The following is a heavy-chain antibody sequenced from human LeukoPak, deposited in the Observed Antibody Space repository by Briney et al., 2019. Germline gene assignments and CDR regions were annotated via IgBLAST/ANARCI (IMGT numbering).Heavy chain of an antibody. CDR3: ARHYSSGSYYKY. CDR1: GGSFSGYY. Sequence: SETLSLTCVVYGGSFSGYYWSWIRQPPGKGLEWIGEINHSGSTNYNPSLKSRVTISVDTSKNQFSLKLSSVTAADTAVYYCARHYSSGSYYKYWGQGTLVTVSS. V-gene: IGHV4-34*01. J-gene: IGHJ4*02. CDR2: INHSGST. D-gene: IGHD3-10*01.